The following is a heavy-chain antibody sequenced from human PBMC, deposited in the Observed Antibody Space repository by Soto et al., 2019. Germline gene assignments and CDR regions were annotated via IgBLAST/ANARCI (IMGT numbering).Heavy chain of an antibody. V-gene: IGHV4-30-4*01. J-gene: IGHJ5*01. Sequence: SETLSLTCSVSGDSISTVDYFWAWIRQPPGQALEYIGYIYKSATTYYNPSFESRVAISLDTSKSQFSLNVTSVTAADTAVYFCARARYCVCGRCFPNWFDSWGQGTLVTVSS. D-gene: IGHD2-15*01. CDR2: IYKSATT. CDR1: GDSISTVDYF. CDR3: ARARYCVCGRCFPNWFDS.